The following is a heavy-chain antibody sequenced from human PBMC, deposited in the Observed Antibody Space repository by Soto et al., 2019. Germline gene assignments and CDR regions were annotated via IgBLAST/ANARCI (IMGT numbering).Heavy chain of an antibody. CDR3: ARWRTPSYYYYYYGMDV. Sequence: SETLSLTCAVYGGSFSGYYWSWIRQPPGKGLEWIGEINHSGSTNYNPSLKSRVTISVDTSKNQFSLKLSSVTAADTAVYYCARWRTPSYYYYYYGMDVWGQGTTVTVSS. V-gene: IGHV4-34*01. D-gene: IGHD2-2*01. J-gene: IGHJ6*02. CDR1: GGSFSGYY. CDR2: INHSGST.